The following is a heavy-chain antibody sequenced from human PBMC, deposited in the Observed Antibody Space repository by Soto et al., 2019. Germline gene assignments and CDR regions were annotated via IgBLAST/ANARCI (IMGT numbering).Heavy chain of an antibody. J-gene: IGHJ4*02. CDR3: VLEGFRRTGCYSLDH. D-gene: IGHD2-2*01. CDR1: GFTFGGSP. V-gene: IGHV3-73*01. CDR2: IRSDSASSAI. Sequence: EAQLVQSGGGVVQPGGSLQLSCAASGFTFGGSPVHWVRQASGKGLEWVGRIRSDSASSAIAYAASVRGRFTLSRDDSKNTAYLQVNSLEVEDTALYYCVLEGFRRTGCYSLDHWCQGTLVTVSS.